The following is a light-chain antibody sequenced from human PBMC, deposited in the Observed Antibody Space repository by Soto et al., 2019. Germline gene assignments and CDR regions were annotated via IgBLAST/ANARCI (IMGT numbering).Light chain of an antibody. CDR1: SSDIGAYNY. CDR3: TSYGGRDNLI. CDR2: EVN. V-gene: IGLV2-8*01. J-gene: IGLJ2*01. Sequence: QSVLTQPPSASGSPGQSVTISCTGTSSDIGAYNYVSWFQQHPGEAPKLIISEVNKWPSGVPNRFSGSKSGNTASLTVSGLQAEDEADYYCTSYGGRDNLIFGGGTKLTV.